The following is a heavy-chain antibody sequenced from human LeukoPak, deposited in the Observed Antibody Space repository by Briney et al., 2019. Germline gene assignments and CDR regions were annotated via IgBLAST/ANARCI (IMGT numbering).Heavy chain of an antibody. CDR1: GLTVSSNY. CDR2: IYSGGST. J-gene: IGHJ5*02. Sequence: PGGSLRLSCAASGLTVSSNYMNWVRQAPGKGLEWVSVIYSGGSTYYADSVKGRFTISRDNSKNTLFLQMNSLRAEDTAVYYCAREGSRGHGSGYSWFDPWGQGTLVTVSS. CDR3: AREGSRGHGSGYSWFDP. V-gene: IGHV3-53*01. D-gene: IGHD3-22*01.